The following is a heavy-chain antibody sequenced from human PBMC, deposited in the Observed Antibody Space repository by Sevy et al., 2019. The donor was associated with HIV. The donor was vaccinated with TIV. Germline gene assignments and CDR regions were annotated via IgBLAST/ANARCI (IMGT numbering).Heavy chain of an antibody. CDR3: ARGLFEY. Sequence: SETLSLTCTVSGDSVNSGRYYWSWIRQPAGKGLEWIGYISDSGSTSYNPSLKSRVTISLDTSKNHFSLKVRSVTAADTAVYYCARGLFEYWGQGTLVTVSS. J-gene: IGHJ4*02. CDR1: GDSVNSGRYY. V-gene: IGHV4-61*03. CDR2: ISDSGST.